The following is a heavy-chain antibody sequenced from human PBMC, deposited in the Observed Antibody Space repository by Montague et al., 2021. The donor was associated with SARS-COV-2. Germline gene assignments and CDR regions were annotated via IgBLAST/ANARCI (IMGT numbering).Heavy chain of an antibody. CDR2: IYYSGSA. V-gene: IGHV4-31*03. CDR3: ARIFCGGDCDGSGVFDI. CDR1: GYSIDSGGYF. D-gene: IGHD2-21*02. Sequence: TLSLTCTVSGYSIDSGGYFWSWIRQHPGKGLEWIGFIYYSGSADYNPSLESRVSISVDRSKNQFSLKLSSVTAADTAAYYCARIFCGGDCDGSGVFDIWGQGTMVTVSS. J-gene: IGHJ3*02.